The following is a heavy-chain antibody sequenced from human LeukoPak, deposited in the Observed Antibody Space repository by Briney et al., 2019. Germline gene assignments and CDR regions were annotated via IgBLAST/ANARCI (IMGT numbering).Heavy chain of an antibody. V-gene: IGHV3-30*18. D-gene: IGHD2-21*02. Sequence: GGSLRLSCAASGFTFSSYGMHWVRQAPGKGLEWVAVTSNDGSNKYYEDSVKGRFTVSGDNSQNTLYLQMNSLRAEDTAVYYCAKSRGSCGYDCYSDYWGQGTLVTVSS. J-gene: IGHJ4*02. CDR3: AKSRGSCGYDCYSDY. CDR2: TSNDGSNK. CDR1: GFTFSSYG.